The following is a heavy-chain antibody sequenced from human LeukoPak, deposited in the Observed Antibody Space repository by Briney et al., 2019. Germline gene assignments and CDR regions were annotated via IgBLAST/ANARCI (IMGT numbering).Heavy chain of an antibody. V-gene: IGHV3-23*01. CDR3: ARDTSFNYGAHAMDV. CDR2: ISGSGVNT. Sequence: QSGGSLRLACAASGFTLDNYAMRWVRQAAGKGREWVLGISGSGVNTYYADSVKGRFTISRDNSKNTLYLQLNSLRGEDTAIYYCARDTSFNYGAHAMDVWGQGTTVTVSS. CDR1: GFTLDNYA. D-gene: IGHD4/OR15-4a*01. J-gene: IGHJ6*02.